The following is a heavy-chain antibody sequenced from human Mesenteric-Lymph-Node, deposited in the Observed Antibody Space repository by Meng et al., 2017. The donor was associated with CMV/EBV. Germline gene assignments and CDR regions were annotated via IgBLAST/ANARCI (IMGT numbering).Heavy chain of an antibody. J-gene: IGHJ6*02. CDR3: ARRMRFLEYFYGMDV. D-gene: IGHD3-3*01. Sequence: SETLSLTCTVSGGSISSSSDYWGWIRQPPGKGLEWIGSIYYSGSTYYNPSLKSRVTISVDTSKNQFSLKLSSVTAADTAVYYCARRMRFLEYFYGMDVWGQGTTVTVSS. V-gene: IGHV4-39*01. CDR1: GGSISSSSDY. CDR2: IYYSGST.